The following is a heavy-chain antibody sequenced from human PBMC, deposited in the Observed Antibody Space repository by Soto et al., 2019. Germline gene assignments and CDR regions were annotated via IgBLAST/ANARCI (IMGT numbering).Heavy chain of an antibody. CDR1: GFTFSSYA. V-gene: IGHV3-23*01. J-gene: IGHJ6*02. Sequence: GGSLRLSCAASGFTFSSYAMSWVRQAPGKGLEWVSAISGSGGSTYYADSVKGRFTISRDNSKNTLYLQMNSLRAEDTAVYYCAKGPQHDYGDYHYYYYYGMDVWGQGTTVTVSS. CDR2: ISGSGGST. D-gene: IGHD4-17*01. CDR3: AKGPQHDYGDYHYYYYYGMDV.